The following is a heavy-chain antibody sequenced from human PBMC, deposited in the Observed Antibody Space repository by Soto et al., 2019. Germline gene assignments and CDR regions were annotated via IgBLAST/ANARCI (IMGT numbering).Heavy chain of an antibody. CDR3: AKDYVRSSGYNAWFDP. Sequence: GGSLRLSCAASGFTFSSYAMSWVRQAPGKGLEWVSAISGSGGSTYYADSVKGRFTISRDNSKNTLYLQMNSLRAEDTAVYYCAKDYVRSSGYNAWFDPWGQGTLVTVSS. J-gene: IGHJ5*02. V-gene: IGHV3-23*01. CDR2: ISGSGGST. D-gene: IGHD3-22*01. CDR1: GFTFSSYA.